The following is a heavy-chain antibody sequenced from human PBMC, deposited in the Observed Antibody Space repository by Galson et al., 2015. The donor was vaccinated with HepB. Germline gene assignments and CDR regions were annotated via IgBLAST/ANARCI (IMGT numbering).Heavy chain of an antibody. V-gene: IGHV3-30*18. J-gene: IGHJ6*02. CDR2: ISYDGSNK. CDR1: GFTFSSYG. Sequence: SLRLSCAASGFTFSSYGMHWVRQAPGKGLEWVAVISYDGSNKYYADSVKGRFTISRDNSKNTLYLQMNSLRAEDTAVYYCAKGRQLGFPDVWGQGTTVTVSS. CDR3: AKGRQLGFPDV. D-gene: IGHD6-6*01.